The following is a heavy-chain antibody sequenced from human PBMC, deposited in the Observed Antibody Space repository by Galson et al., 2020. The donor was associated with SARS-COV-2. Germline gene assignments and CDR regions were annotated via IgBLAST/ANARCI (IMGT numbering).Heavy chain of an antibody. J-gene: IGHJ4*01. Sequence: SETLSLTCTVSGDSITTSDNYWGWIRQPPGKGLEWIGSINYSGSAYCNSSLESRVTISADTSKNQFSLKLTSVTAADTAVYYCARELWVRGFFKGLWDYWGHGTLVTVSS. D-gene: IGHD3-10*01. CDR3: ARELWVRGFFKGLWDY. CDR2: INYSGSA. V-gene: IGHV4-39*07. CDR1: GDSITTSDNY.